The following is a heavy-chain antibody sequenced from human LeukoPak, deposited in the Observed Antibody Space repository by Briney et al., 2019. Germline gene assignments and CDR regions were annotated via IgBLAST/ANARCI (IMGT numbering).Heavy chain of an antibody. V-gene: IGHV7-4-1*02. CDR3: ARGDRMTTVTSVDY. CDR2: INTNTGNP. CDR1: GYTFTSYA. D-gene: IGHD4-11*01. J-gene: IGHJ4*02. Sequence: ASVKVSCKASGYTFTSYAMNWVRQAPGQGLQWMGWINTNTGNPTYAQGFTGRFVFSLDTSVSTAYLQISSLQTEDTAVYYCARGDRMTTVTSVDYWGQGTLVTVSS.